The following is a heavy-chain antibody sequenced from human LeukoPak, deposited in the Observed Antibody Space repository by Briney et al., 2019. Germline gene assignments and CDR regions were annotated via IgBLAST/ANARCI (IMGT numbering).Heavy chain of an antibody. CDR3: AKGLLSLYGDAYFDY. CDR2: IRFDGSNI. CDR1: GISFSAHG. V-gene: IGHV3-30*02. Sequence: GGSLRLSCAASGISFSAHGMHWVRQAPGKGLEWVAIIRFDGSNIHYADSVKGRFTISRDNSKNTLYLQMNSLRAEDTAVYYCAKGLLSLYGDAYFDYWGQGTLVTVSS. D-gene: IGHD4-17*01. J-gene: IGHJ4*02.